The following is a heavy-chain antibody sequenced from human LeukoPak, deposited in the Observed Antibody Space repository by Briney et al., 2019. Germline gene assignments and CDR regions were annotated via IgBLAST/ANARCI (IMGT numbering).Heavy chain of an antibody. CDR2: ISAYSGNT. CDR3: ARDRYVTGPTTRYYYYYMDV. J-gene: IGHJ6*03. Sequence: ASVKVSCKASGYTFTSFGISWVRQAPGQGLEWMGWISAYSGNTNYAQKLQGRVTMTTDTSTSTAYMELRSLRSDDTAVYYCARDRYVTGPTTRYYYYYMDVWGKGTTVTVSS. D-gene: IGHD1-7*01. CDR1: GYTFTSFG. V-gene: IGHV1-18*01.